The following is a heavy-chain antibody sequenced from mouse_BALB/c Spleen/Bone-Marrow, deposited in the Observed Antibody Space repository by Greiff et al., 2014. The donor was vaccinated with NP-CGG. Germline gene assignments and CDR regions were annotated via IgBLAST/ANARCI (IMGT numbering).Heavy chain of an antibody. V-gene: IGHV5-17*02. Sequence: EVQGVESGGGLVQPGGSRKLSCAASGFTFSSFGMHWVRQAPEKGLGWVAYINSGSSITYYADTLKGRFTISRDNPKNTLFLQMTSLRSEDTAIYYCTRSRGNWDDFDVWGAGTTVTVSS. CDR3: TRSRGNWDDFDV. J-gene: IGHJ1*01. CDR1: GFTFSSFG. D-gene: IGHD4-1*01. CDR2: INSGSSIT.